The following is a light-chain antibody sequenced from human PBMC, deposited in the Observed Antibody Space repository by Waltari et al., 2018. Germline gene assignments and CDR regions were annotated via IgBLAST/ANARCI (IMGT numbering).Light chain of an antibody. V-gene: IGKV1-5*03. Sequence: DIQMTQSPSTLSASVGDRVTITCRASQSISTWLAWYQQKPGKAPNLLIYKVSSLHGGVPTRFSGSGSATELPVTMRHLQPDDFLTYYCQQYNTYSTFGQGSKVEIK. CDR1: QSISTW. CDR3: QQYNTYST. CDR2: KVS. J-gene: IGKJ1*01.